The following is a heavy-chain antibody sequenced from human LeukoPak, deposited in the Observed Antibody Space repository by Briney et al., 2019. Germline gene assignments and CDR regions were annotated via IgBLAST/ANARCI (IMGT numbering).Heavy chain of an antibody. CDR3: ARNQY. J-gene: IGHJ3*01. Sequence: GGSLRLSCEASGFTFSSYSMNWVRQPPGKGLEWVSSITSSSYYIQYADSVKGRFTISRDNAKNSLYLQMNSLRAEDTAVYYCARNQYWGQGTLVTVSS. CDR1: GFTFSSYS. V-gene: IGHV3-21*01. CDR2: ITSSSYYI.